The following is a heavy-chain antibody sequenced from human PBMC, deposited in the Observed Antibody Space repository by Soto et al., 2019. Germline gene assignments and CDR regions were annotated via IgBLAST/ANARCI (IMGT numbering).Heavy chain of an antibody. V-gene: IGHV1-69*01. CDR3: ARDCRGYGHQCYYYYGMDV. D-gene: IGHD3-22*01. CDR1: GGTFSSYA. J-gene: IGHJ6*02. CDR2: IIPIFGTA. Sequence: ASVKVSCKASGGTFSSYAISWVRQAPGQGLEWMGGIIPIFGTANYAQKFQGRVTITADESTSTAYMELSSLRSEDTAVYYCARDCRGYGHQCYYYYGMDVWGQGTTVTVSS.